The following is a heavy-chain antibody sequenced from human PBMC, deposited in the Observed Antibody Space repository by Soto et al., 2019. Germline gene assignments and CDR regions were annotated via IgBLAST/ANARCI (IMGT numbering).Heavy chain of an antibody. D-gene: IGHD2-21*02. CDR3: ARQVYTVVTTIDF. J-gene: IGHJ4*02. Sequence: GGSLRLTCAASGFTFSAYSKNWVRQAPEKGLEWLSYISGDRAYIYYADSVRGRFTISRDNAENSLYLQMDNLRDDDTAFYYCARQVYTVVTTIDFWGQGTLVTVSS. CDR1: GFTFSAYS. V-gene: IGHV3-48*02. CDR2: ISGDRAYI.